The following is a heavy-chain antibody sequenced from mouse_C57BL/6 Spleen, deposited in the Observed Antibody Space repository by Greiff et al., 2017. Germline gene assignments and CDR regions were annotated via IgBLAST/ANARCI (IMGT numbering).Heavy chain of an antibody. V-gene: IGHV1-26*01. Sequence: VQLQQSGPELVKPGASVKISCKASGYTFTDYYMNWVKQSHGKSLEWIGDINPNNGGTSYNQKFKGKATLTVDKSSSTAYMELRSLTSEDSAVYYCANGYDAWFAYWGQGTLVTVSA. CDR2: INPNNGGT. D-gene: IGHD2-2*01. J-gene: IGHJ3*01. CDR1: GYTFTDYY. CDR3: ANGYDAWFAY.